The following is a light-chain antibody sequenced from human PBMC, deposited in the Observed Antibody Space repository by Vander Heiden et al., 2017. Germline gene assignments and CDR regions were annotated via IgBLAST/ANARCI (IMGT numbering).Light chain of an antibody. J-gene: IGKJ1*01. CDR3: QQYKSNAWT. V-gene: IGKV1-5*03. CDR1: QSISSW. Sequence: IQMTQSPSTLSASVGDRVTITCRASQSISSWLAWYQQKPGKAPKLLIYKASSLESGVPSRFSGSGSGTEFTLTISSLQPDDFATYYCQQYKSNAWTFGQGTKVEIK. CDR2: KAS.